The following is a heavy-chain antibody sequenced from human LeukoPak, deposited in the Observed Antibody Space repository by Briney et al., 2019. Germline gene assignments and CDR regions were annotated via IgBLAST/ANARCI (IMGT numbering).Heavy chain of an antibody. CDR1: GFTFSSYW. CDR2: KSNDGSHE. CDR3: ARDVRGGTNEEADY. J-gene: IGHJ4*02. Sequence: GGSLRLSCAASGFTFSSYWMSWVRQAPGKGLEWVAVKSNDGSHEYYADSVKGRFTISRDNSKNTLYLQMNSLRVEDTAVYYCARDVRGGTNEEADYWGQGTLVTVSS. V-gene: IGHV3-30*03. D-gene: IGHD1-26*01.